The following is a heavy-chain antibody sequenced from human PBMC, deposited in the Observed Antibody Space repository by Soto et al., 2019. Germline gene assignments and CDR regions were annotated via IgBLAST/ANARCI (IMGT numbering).Heavy chain of an antibody. Sequence: LRYTVTGGSIISGHWWNWVGQPPGKGLEWIGEIYHSGTTNYNSSLRSRVTIPVDKSKDQFSLELSSVTAADTAVYYCAGEGSGVRGVINYWGLGTLVTVSS. CDR2: IYHSGTT. D-gene: IGHD3-10*01. J-gene: IGHJ4*02. CDR3: AGEGSGVRGVINY. V-gene: IGHV4-4*02. CDR1: GGSIISGHW.